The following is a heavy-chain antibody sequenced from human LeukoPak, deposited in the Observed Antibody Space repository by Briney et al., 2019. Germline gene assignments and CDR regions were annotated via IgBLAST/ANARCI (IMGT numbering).Heavy chain of an antibody. CDR1: GGSISSSN. V-gene: IGHV3-21*01. D-gene: IGHD3-9*01. Sequence: ETLSLTCAVSGGSISSSNWWSWVRQPPGKGLEWVSCISSSSSYIYYANSVKGRFTISRDNANNSLYLQMNSLRAEDTAVYYCVRDYENLTGSKTRFHYWGQGTLVTVSS. CDR3: VRDYENLTGSKTRFHY. J-gene: IGHJ4*02. CDR2: ISSSSSYI.